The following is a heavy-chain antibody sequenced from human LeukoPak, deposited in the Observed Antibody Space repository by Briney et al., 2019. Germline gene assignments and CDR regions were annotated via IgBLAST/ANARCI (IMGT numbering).Heavy chain of an antibody. CDR2: SSGSGGST. J-gene: IGHJ4*02. Sequence: HSGGSLRLSCAASGFTFSSYAMSWVRQAPGKGLEWVSASSGSGGSTYYADSVKGQFTISRDNSKNTLYLQMNSLRAEDTAVYYCAKRDSSVWRTLDYWGQGTRVTVSS. CDR1: GFTFSSYA. CDR3: AKRDSSVWRTLDY. D-gene: IGHD6-19*01. V-gene: IGHV3-23*01.